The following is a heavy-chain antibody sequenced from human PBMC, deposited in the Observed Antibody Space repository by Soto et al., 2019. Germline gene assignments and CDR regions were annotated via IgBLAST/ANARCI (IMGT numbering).Heavy chain of an antibody. CDR1: GFHSNCYT. CDR2: ISSSGYI. J-gene: IGHJ6*02. D-gene: IGHD2-15*01. CDR3: ARDWSGGSCYPGMDV. V-gene: IGHV3-21*01. Sequence: GGSLRLSCAPFGFHSNCYTINWVRPAPGKRLAWLSAISSSGYIFSTDSVRGRFTVSRDNAKNSVYLQINSLRAEDTAVYFCARDWSGGSCYPGMDVWGQGTTVTVSS.